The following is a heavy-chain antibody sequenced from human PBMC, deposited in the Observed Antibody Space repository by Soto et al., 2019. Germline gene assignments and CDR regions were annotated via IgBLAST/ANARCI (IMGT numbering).Heavy chain of an antibody. J-gene: IGHJ6*02. V-gene: IGHV3-30-3*01. CDR2: ISYDGSNK. Sequence: QCGGSLRLSXAASGFTFSSYAMHWVRQAPGKGLEWVAVISYDGSNKYYADSVKGRFTISRDNSKNTLYLQMNSLRAEDTAVYYCAREGAYYDFWSGYQLGDYYGMDVWGQGTTVTAP. CDR1: GFTFSSYA. CDR3: AREGAYYDFWSGYQLGDYYGMDV. D-gene: IGHD3-3*01.